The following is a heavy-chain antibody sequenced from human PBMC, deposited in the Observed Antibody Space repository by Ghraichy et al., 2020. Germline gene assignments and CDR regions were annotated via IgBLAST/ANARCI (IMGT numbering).Heavy chain of an antibody. CDR1: GFTVSSNY. Sequence: GGSLRLSCAASGFTVSSNYMSWVRQAPGKGLEWVSVIYSGGSTYYADSVKGRFTFSRDNSKNTLYLQMNSLRAEDTAVYYCARVYYDSSGYYYFDYWGQGTLVTVSS. J-gene: IGHJ4*02. CDR3: ARVYYDSSGYYYFDY. V-gene: IGHV3-53*01. D-gene: IGHD3-22*01. CDR2: IYSGGST.